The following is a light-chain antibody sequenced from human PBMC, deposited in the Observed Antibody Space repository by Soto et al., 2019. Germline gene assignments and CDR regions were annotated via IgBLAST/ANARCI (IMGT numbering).Light chain of an antibody. CDR3: QQYGNSIPIT. Sequence: EIVLTQSPGTLSLSPGERATLSCRASQSVGSTYLAWYQQKPGQAPRLLIYGAFSRATGIPDRFSGSGSGTDFTLTISRLEPEDFAVYYCQQYGNSIPITFGQGTRLEIK. J-gene: IGKJ5*01. CDR1: QSVGSTY. V-gene: IGKV3-20*01. CDR2: GAF.